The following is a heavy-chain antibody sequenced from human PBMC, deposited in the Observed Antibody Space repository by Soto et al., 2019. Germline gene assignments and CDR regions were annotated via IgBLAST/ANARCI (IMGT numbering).Heavy chain of an antibody. V-gene: IGHV4-59*01. CDR1: GGSFSSYY. D-gene: IGHD3-22*01. J-gene: IGHJ5*02. Sequence: PSETLSLTCTVSGGSFSSYYWSWIRQPPGKGLEWIGYIYYSGSTNYNPSLKSRVTISVDTSKNQFSLKLSSVTAADTAVYYCASTPNYYDSSGNNWFDPWGQGTLVTVSS. CDR3: ASTPNYYDSSGNNWFDP. CDR2: IYYSGST.